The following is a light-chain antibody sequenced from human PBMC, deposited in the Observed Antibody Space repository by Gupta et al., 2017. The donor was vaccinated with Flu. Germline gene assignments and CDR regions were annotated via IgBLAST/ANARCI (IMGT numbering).Light chain of an antibody. V-gene: IGLV6-57*03. Sequence: NFILTQPHSVSESPVKTVTISCTRRSGSIGSNYVQWYTQRPGSAPTNVIYDDKKRPSGVPDRFSFCIDSSSNAASLTISGLKTEDDADYYCQSDDATTPWVFGGGTRLTVL. J-gene: IGLJ3*02. CDR1: SGSIGSNY. CDR2: DDK. CDR3: QSDDATTPWV.